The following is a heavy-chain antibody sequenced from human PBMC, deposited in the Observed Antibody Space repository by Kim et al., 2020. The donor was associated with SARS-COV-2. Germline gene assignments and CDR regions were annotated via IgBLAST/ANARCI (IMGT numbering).Heavy chain of an antibody. D-gene: IGHD2-15*01. V-gene: IGHV3-23*01. CDR1: GFTFSSYA. CDR2: ITANGGGT. J-gene: IGHJ3*02. CDR3: AKSTATGGTHAFDI. Sequence: GGSLRLSCAASGFTFSSYAMSWLRQAPRKGLEWVSAITANGGGTYYADSAKGRFTISRDNSKNTLSLQMNSLRGGDTAVYYCAKSTATGGTHAFDIWGQGTMVTVSS.